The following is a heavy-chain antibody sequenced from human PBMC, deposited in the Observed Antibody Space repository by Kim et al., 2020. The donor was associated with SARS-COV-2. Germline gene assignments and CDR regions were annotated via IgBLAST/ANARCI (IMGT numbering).Heavy chain of an antibody. D-gene: IGHD5-12*01. V-gene: IGHV4-31*02. J-gene: IGHJ4*02. Sequence: GSTYYHPSPKSRVTMSVDTSKNQFSLKLSCVTAADTAVYYCARDGPDIIWGQGTLVTVSS. CDR2: GST. CDR3: ARDGPDII.